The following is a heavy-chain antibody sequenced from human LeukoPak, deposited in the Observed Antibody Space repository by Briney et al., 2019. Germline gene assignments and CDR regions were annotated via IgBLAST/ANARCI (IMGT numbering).Heavy chain of an antibody. CDR1: GFTFSSYW. CDR2: IKQDGSEK. J-gene: IGHJ4*02. Sequence: GGSLRLSCAASGFTFSSYWMSWVRQAPGKGLEGVANIKQDGSEKYYVDSVKGRFTISRDNAKNSLYLQMNSLRAEDTAVYYCAREIYEPDSGDWGQGTLVTVSS. CDR3: AREIYEPDSGD. D-gene: IGHD5/OR15-5a*01. V-gene: IGHV3-7*01.